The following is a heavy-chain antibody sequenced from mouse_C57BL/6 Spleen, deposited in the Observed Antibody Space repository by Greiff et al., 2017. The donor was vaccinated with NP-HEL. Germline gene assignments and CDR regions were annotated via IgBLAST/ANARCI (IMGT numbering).Heavy chain of an antibody. CDR2: FYPGSGSI. D-gene: IGHD1-1*01. V-gene: IGHV1-62-2*01. CDR3: ARHGFITTAVAEGFAY. Sequence: LMEPGASVKLSCKASGYTFTEYTIHWVKQRSGQGLEWIGWFYPGSGSIKYNEKFKDKATLTADKSSSTVYMELSRLTSEDSAVYFCARHGFITTAVAEGFAYWGQGTLVTVSA. CDR1: GYTFTEYT. J-gene: IGHJ3*01.